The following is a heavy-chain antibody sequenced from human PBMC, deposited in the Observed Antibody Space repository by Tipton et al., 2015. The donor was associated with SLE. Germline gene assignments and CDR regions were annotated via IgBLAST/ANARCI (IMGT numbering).Heavy chain of an antibody. CDR3: ARDPGPPTIFDYYMDV. CDR2: ISGSGSTI. D-gene: IGHD3-3*01. CDR1: GFSFSSYE. J-gene: IGHJ6*03. V-gene: IGHV3-48*03. Sequence: GSLRLSCVASGFSFSSYEMNWVRQAPGKGLEWVSYISGSGSTIFYADSVKGRFTISRDNTQNSVYLQMKSLRADDTAVYYCARDPGPPTIFDYYMDVWGKGTTVTVSS.